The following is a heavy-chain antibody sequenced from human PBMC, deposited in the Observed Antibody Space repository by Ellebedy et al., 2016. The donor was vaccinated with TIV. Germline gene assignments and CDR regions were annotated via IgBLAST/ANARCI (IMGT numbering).Heavy chain of an antibody. D-gene: IGHD3-16*02. V-gene: IGHV5-51*01. CDR1: GYSFTSYW. J-gene: IGHJ6*02. CDR2: IYPGDSDT. CDR3: ARLAPIDDYIWGSYHSSYGMDV. Sequence: GGSLRLSXKGSGYSFTSYWIGWVRQMPGKGLEWMGIIYPGDSDTRYSPSFQGQVTISADKSISTAYLQWSSLKASDTAMYYCARLAPIDDYIWGSYHSSYGMDVWGQGTTVTVSS.